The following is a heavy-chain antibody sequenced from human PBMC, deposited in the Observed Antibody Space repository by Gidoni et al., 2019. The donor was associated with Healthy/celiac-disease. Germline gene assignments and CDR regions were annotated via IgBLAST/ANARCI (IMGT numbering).Heavy chain of an antibody. CDR3: TTGGSGYYSDYFDY. CDR2: IKSKTDGGTT. J-gene: IGHJ4*02. CDR1: GCTFSNAW. D-gene: IGHD3-22*01. V-gene: IGHV3-15*01. Sequence: EVQLVESGGGLVKPGGSLRLSCAASGCTFSNAWMSWVRQAPGKGLEWVGRIKSKTDGGTTDYAAPVKSRFPISRGDSKNTLYLQMNSLKTEDTAAYYCTTGGSGYYSDYFDYWGQGTLFTVSS.